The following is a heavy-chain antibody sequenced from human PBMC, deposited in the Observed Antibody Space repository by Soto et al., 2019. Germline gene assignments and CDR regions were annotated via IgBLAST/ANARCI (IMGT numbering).Heavy chain of an antibody. V-gene: IGHV1-69*13. CDR2: IIPIFGTA. J-gene: IGHJ3*02. CDR1: GGTFSSYA. Sequence: GASVKVSCKASGGTFSSYAISWVRQAPGQGLEWMGGIIPIFGTANYAQKFQGRVTITADESTSTAYMELSSLISEDTAVYYCARDFGHYYDSSGHAFDIWGQGTMVTVSS. CDR3: ARDFGHYYDSSGHAFDI. D-gene: IGHD3-22*01.